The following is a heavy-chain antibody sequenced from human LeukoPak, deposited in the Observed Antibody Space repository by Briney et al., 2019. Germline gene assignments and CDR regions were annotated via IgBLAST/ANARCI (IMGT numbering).Heavy chain of an antibody. CDR3: ARQITFGGVIAPDAFDI. J-gene: IGHJ3*02. Sequence: SETLSLTCAVSGGSISSGGYSWSWIRQPPGKGLEWIGYIYHSGSTYYNPSLKSRVTISVDRSKNQFSLKLSSVTAADTAVYYSARQITFGGVIAPDAFDIWGQGTMVTVSS. CDR1: GGSISSGGYS. D-gene: IGHD3-16*02. V-gene: IGHV4-30-2*01. CDR2: IYHSGST.